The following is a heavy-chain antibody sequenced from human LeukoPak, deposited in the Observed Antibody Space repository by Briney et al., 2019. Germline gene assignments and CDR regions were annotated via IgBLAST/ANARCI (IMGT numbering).Heavy chain of an antibody. Sequence: PGGSLRLSCAASGFTFSDYVMTWVRQAPGKGLEWVSAISGTGGRTYYADSVKGRFTISRDNSKNTLYLQMNSLRAEDTAVYYCAKDFLVSRSWYGGIEYWGHGTLVPVSS. CDR1: GFTFSDYV. D-gene: IGHD6-13*01. CDR2: ISGTGGRT. J-gene: IGHJ4*03. CDR3: AKDFLVSRSWYGGIEY. V-gene: IGHV3-23*01.